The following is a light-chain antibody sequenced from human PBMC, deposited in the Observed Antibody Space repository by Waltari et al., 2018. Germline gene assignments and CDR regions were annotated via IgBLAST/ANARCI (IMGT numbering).Light chain of an antibody. CDR3: CSYAGRSTVV. CDR2: DVA. CDR1: SHDVGGYTY. Sequence: QSALTQPRPVSGSPGQSVTLSCTGTSHDVGGYTYVSWYQQHPGKAPKVMIYDVAKRPSGVPDRFSGSKSGNTASLTISGLQAEDEADYYCCSYAGRSTVVFGGGTKLTVL. J-gene: IGLJ2*01. V-gene: IGLV2-11*01.